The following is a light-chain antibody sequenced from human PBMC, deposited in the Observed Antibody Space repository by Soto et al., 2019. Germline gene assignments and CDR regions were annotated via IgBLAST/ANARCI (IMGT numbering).Light chain of an antibody. V-gene: IGLV2-18*02. Sequence: QSVLTQPPSVSGSPGQSVAISCTGTSSDVGSYNRVAWYQQPPGTAPKLIIYDVTNRPSGVPDRFSGSKSGNTASLTFFGFQAEDEADYYCNSFTTSSTYVFGTGTKVTVL. CDR3: NSFTTSSTYV. CDR2: DVT. J-gene: IGLJ1*01. CDR1: SSDVGSYNR.